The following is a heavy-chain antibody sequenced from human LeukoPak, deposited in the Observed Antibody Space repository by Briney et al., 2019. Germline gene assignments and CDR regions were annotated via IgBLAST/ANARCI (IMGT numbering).Heavy chain of an antibody. CDR1: GGSIGSNNYY. V-gene: IGHV4-39*01. J-gene: IGHJ4*02. D-gene: IGHD1-26*01. CDR2: IYSSGST. CDR3: AKSGGYGLIDY. Sequence: SETLSLTCTVSGGSIGSNNYYWGWIRQPPGKGLEWIGSIYSSGSTYYNASLQSRVTISIETSKNQISLRLNSVTAADTAMYYCAKSGGYGLIDYWGQGTLVTVSS.